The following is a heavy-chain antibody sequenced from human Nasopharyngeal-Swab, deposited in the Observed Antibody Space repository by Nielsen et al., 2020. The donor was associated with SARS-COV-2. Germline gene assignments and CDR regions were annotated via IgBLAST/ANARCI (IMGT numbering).Heavy chain of an antibody. V-gene: IGHV3-30*18. CDR3: AKDLAGDGYNWGYFDY. CDR2: ISYDGSNK. CDR1: GFTFSSYG. Sequence: GEFLKISCAASGFTFSSYGMHWVRQAPGKGLEWVAVISYDGSNKYYADSVKGRFTISRDNSKNTLYLQMNSLRAEDTAVYYCAKDLAGDGYNWGYFDYWGQGTLVTASS. D-gene: IGHD5-24*01. J-gene: IGHJ4*02.